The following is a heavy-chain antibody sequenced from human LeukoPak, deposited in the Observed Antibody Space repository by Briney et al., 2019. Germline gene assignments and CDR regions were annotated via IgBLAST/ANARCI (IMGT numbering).Heavy chain of an antibody. CDR3: ARDPAPY. J-gene: IGHJ4*02. Sequence: GESLRLSCAASGFTFSSYAMHWVRQAPGKGLEWVAVISYDGSNKYYADSVKGRFTISRDNSKNTLYLQMNSLRAEDTAVYYCARDPAPYWGQGTLVTVSS. CDR1: GFTFSSYA. CDR2: ISYDGSNK. V-gene: IGHV3-30-3*01.